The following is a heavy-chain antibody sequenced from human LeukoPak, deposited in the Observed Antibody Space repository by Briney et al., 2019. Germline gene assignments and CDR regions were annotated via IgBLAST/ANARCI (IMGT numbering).Heavy chain of an antibody. Sequence: GSLRLSCAASGFTFSSYAMSWVRQAPGKGLEWISHIHFSPGYTYYADSVKGRFTISRDNSKNMLYLQMNSLRAEDTAVYYCAKGYTAAWYDFDYWGQGTLVTVSS. CDR1: GFTFSSYA. J-gene: IGHJ4*02. V-gene: IGHV3-23*01. D-gene: IGHD5-12*01. CDR2: IHFSPGYT. CDR3: AKGYTAAWYDFDY.